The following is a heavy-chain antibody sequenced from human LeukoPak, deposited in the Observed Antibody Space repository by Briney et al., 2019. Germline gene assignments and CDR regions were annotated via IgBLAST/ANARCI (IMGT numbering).Heavy chain of an antibody. D-gene: IGHD5-24*01. CDR1: GFTFSSYA. CDR2: ISSNGGST. J-gene: IGHJ5*02. V-gene: IGHV3-64*01. CDR3: ARDRGGYTSFSWFDP. Sequence: PGGSLRLSCAASGFTFSSYAMHWVRQAPGKGLEYVSAISSNGGSTYYANSVKGRFTISRDNSKNTLYLQMGSLRAEDMAVYYCARDRGGYTSFSWFDPWGQGTLVTVSS.